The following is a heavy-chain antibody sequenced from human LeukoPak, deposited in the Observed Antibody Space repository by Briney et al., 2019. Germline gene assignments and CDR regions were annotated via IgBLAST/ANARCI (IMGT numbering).Heavy chain of an antibody. CDR2: INHSGST. V-gene: IGHV4-34*01. CDR1: GGSFSGYY. CDR3: ARDHYDSSGYYFRASVYFDY. J-gene: IGHJ4*02. Sequence: SETLSPTCAVYGGSFSGYYWSWIRQPPGKGLEWIGEINHSGSTNYNPSLKSRVTISVDTSKNQFSLKLSSVTAADTAVYYCARDHYDSSGYYFRASVYFDYWGQGTLVTVSS. D-gene: IGHD3-22*01.